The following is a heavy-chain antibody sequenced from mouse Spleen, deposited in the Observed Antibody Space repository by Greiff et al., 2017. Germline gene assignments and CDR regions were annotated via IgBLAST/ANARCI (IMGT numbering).Heavy chain of an antibody. CDR2: IYPGNSDT. Sequence: VQLKQSGTVPARPGASVKMSCKASGYSFTSYWMHWVKQRPGQGLEWIGAIYPGNSDTSYNQKFKGKAKLTAVTSASTAYMELSSLTNEDSAVYYGTEEGIYAMDYWGQGTSVTVSA. V-gene: IGHV1-5*01. J-gene: IGHJ4*01. CDR1: GYSFTSYW. CDR3: TEEGIYAMDY.